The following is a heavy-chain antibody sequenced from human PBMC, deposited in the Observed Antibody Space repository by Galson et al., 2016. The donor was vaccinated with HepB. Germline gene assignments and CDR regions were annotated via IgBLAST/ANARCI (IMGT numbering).Heavy chain of an antibody. J-gene: IGHJ3*02. CDR1: GGSVTNTNW. CDR2: AYHSGKS. D-gene: IGHD4-17*01. CDR3: ARDLPAVTRNDAFDI. Sequence: SETLSLTCVVSGGSVTNTNWWNWVRQPPGKGLEWIGQAYHSGKSRYNPDLSSRVTISVDRPNNQISLRLTSVTAADTAMYYCARDLPAVTRNDAFDIWGRGTMVTVSS. V-gene: IGHV4/OR15-8*02.